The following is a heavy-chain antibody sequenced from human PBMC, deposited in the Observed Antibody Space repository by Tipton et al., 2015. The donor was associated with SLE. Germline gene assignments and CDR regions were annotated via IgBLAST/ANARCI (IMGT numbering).Heavy chain of an antibody. J-gene: IGHJ4*02. Sequence: TLSLTCAVYGGSFSGYYWSWIRQPPGKGLEWIGEINHSGSTNYNPSLKSRVTISVDTSKNQFSLKLSSVTAADPAVYYCARGGGWELWYFDYWGQGTLVTVSS. CDR2: INHSGST. CDR1: GGSFSGYY. D-gene: IGHD1-26*01. V-gene: IGHV4-34*01. CDR3: ARGGGWELWYFDY.